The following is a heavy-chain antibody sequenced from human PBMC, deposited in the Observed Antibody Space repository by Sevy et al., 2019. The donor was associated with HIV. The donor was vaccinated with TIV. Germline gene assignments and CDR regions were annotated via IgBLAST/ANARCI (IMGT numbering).Heavy chain of an antibody. Sequence: GGSLRLSCAASGFTFSSYAMSWVRQAPGKGLEWVSAISGSGGSTYYADSVKGRFTISRDNSKNTLYLQMNSLRAEETAVYYCAKSPGRSTMALAFDIWGQGTMVTVSS. D-gene: IGHD3-10*01. CDR2: ISGSGGST. V-gene: IGHV3-23*01. CDR3: AKSPGRSTMALAFDI. J-gene: IGHJ3*02. CDR1: GFTFSSYA.